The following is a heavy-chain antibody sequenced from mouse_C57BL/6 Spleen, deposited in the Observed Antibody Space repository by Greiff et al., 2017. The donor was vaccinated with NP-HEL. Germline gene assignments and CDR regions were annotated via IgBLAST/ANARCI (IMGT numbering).Heavy chain of an antibody. CDR2: IDPENGDT. J-gene: IGHJ4*01. CDR1: GFNIKDDY. CDR3: TTLITTVVATPMDY. Sequence: VQLKQSGAELVRPGASVKLSCTASGFNIKDDYMHWVKQRPEQGLEWIGWIDPENGDTEYASKFQGKATITADPSSNTAYLQLSSLTSEDTAVYDCTTLITTVVATPMDYWGQGTSVTVSS. V-gene: IGHV14-4*01. D-gene: IGHD1-1*01.